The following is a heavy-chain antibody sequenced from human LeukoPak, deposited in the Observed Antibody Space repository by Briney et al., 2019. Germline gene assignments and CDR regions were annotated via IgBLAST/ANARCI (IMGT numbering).Heavy chain of an antibody. D-gene: IGHD6-19*01. J-gene: IGHJ4*02. CDR3: AKSMAGTFSNFDY. CDR1: GFTFRSYG. Sequence: GGSLRLSCAASGFTFRSYGMHWVRQAPGKGLEWVAVISYDGSNKYYADSVKGRFTISRDNSKNTLYLQMNSLRAEDTAVYYCAKSMAGTFSNFDYWGQGTLVTVSS. CDR2: ISYDGSNK. V-gene: IGHV3-30*18.